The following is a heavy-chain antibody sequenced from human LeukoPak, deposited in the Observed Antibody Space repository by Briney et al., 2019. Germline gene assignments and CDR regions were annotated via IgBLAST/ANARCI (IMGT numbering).Heavy chain of an antibody. CDR1: GYTFTSYG. J-gene: IGHJ2*01. V-gene: IGHV1-18*01. Sequence: ASVKVSCKASGYTFTSYGISWVRQAPGQGLEWMGWISAYNGNTNYAQKLQGRVTMTTDTSTSTAYMELRSLRSDDTAVYYCARRPSYTSSWPHWYFDLWGRGTLVTVSS. CDR2: ISAYNGNT. D-gene: IGHD6-13*01. CDR3: ARRPSYTSSWPHWYFDL.